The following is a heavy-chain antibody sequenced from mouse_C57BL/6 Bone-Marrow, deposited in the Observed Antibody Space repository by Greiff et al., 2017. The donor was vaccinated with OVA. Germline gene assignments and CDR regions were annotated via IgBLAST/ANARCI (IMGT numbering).Heavy chain of an antibody. CDR2: IYPRSGNT. Sequence: VHLVESGAELARPGASVKLSCKASGYTFTSYGISWVKQRTGQGLEWIGEIYPRSGNTYYNEKFKGKATLTADKSSSTAYMELRSLTSEDSAVYFCARRPYYGSSYDAMDYWGQGTSVTVSS. D-gene: IGHD1-1*01. CDR3: ARRPYYGSSYDAMDY. J-gene: IGHJ4*01. V-gene: IGHV1-81*01. CDR1: GYTFTSYG.